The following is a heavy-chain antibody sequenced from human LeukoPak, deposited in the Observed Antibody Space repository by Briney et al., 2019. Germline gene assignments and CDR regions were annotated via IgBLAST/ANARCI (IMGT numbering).Heavy chain of an antibody. V-gene: IGHV3-21*01. D-gene: IGHD3-22*01. J-gene: IGHJ4*02. CDR2: ISTSSTYT. Sequence: GRSLRLSCAASGFTFSSYAMHWVRQAPGKGLEWVSFISTSSTYTYYADSVKGRFTISRDNAKNSLYLQMNSLRAEDTAVYYCASLHYDSSGYPDYWGQGTLVTVSS. CDR1: GFTFSSYA. CDR3: ASLHYDSSGYPDY.